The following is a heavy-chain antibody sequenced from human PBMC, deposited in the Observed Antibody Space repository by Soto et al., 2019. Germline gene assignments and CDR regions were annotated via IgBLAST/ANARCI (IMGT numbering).Heavy chain of an antibody. J-gene: IGHJ6*03. CDR3: ARSREVYGVYYYSYYMDV. D-gene: IGHD3-10*01. CDR1: GFTFSSYS. Sequence: EVQLVESGGGLVKPGGSLRLSCAASGFTFSSYSMNWVRQAPGKGLEWVSSISSSSSYIYYADSVKGRFTISRDNAKNSLYLQMNSLRAEDTAVYYCARSREVYGVYYYSYYMDVWGQGTTVTVSS. V-gene: IGHV3-21*01. CDR2: ISSSSSYI.